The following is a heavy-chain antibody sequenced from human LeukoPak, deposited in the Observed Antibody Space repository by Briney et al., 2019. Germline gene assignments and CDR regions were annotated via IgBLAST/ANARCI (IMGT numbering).Heavy chain of an antibody. CDR2: IRYDGSNK. D-gene: IGHD3-3*01. V-gene: IGHV3-30*02. Sequence: QSGGSLRLSCAASGFTFSSYGMHWVRQAPGKGLEWVAFIRYDGSNKYYADSVKGRFTISRDNSKNTLYLQMNSLRAEDTAVYYCAKDRGARHYDFWSGSLKPYNWFDPWGQGTLVTVSS. CDR1: GFTFSSYG. CDR3: AKDRGARHYDFWSGSLKPYNWFDP. J-gene: IGHJ5*02.